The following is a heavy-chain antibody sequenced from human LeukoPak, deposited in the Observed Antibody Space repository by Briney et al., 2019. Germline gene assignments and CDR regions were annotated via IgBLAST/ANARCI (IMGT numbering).Heavy chain of an antibody. CDR3: ARVDRSGSYYQWAPIDY. Sequence: GASVKVSCKASGYTFTSYGISWVRQAPGQGLEWMGWISAYNGNTNYAQKLQGRVTMTTDTSTSTAYMELRSLRSDDTAVYYCARVDRSGSYYQWAPIDYWGQGTLVTVSS. CDR1: GYTFTSYG. J-gene: IGHJ4*02. CDR2: ISAYNGNT. D-gene: IGHD1-26*01. V-gene: IGHV1-18*01.